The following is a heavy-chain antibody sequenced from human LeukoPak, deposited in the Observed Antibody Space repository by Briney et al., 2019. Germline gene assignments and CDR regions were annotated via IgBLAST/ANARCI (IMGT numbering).Heavy chain of an antibody. CDR1: GFTFSSYG. V-gene: IGHV3-33*01. CDR3: AREWGFYAARRGWFDP. Sequence: GRSLRLSCAASGFTFSSYGMHWVRQAPGKGLEWVAVIWYDGSNKYYADSVKGRFTISRDNSKNTLYLQMNSLRAEDTAVYYCAREWGFYAARRGWFDPWGQGTLVTVSS. CDR2: IWYDGSNK. D-gene: IGHD5/OR15-5a*01. J-gene: IGHJ5*02.